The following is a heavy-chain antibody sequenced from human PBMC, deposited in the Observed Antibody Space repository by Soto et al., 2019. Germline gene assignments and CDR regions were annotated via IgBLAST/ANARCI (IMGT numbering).Heavy chain of an antibody. D-gene: IGHD2-15*01. CDR3: ANVVVVAARLGYYFDY. CDR2: ISGSGGST. CDR1: GFTFSSYA. Sequence: GGSLRLSCAASGFTFSSYAMSWVRQAPGKGLEWVSAISGSGGSTYYADSVKGRFTISRDNSKNTLYLQRNSLRVEDTAVYYCANVVVVAARLGYYFDYWGQGTLVTVSS. V-gene: IGHV3-23*01. J-gene: IGHJ4*02.